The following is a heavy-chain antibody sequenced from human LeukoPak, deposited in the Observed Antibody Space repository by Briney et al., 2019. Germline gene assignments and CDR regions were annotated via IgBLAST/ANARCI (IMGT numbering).Heavy chain of an antibody. J-gene: IGHJ4*02. CDR1: GFTFSSYA. D-gene: IGHD4-17*01. CDR3: AKDSMTPRYGDYEE. CDR2: ISNSGDST. V-gene: IGHV3-23*01. Sequence: PGGSLRLSCAASGFTFSSYAMGWVRQAPGKGLEWVSAISNSGDSTNYADSVKGRFTVSRDNSKNTLYLQMNSLRAEDTAVYYCAKDSMTPRYGDYEEWGQGTLVTVSS.